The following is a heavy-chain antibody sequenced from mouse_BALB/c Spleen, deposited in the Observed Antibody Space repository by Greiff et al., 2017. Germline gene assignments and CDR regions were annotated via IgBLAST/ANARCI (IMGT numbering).Heavy chain of an antibody. CDR3: AREGEYGNHYYAMDY. D-gene: IGHD2-10*02. J-gene: IGHJ4*01. CDR1: GFTFSSYA. V-gene: IGHV5-6-5*01. Sequence: EVQRVESGGGLVKPGGSLKLSCAASGFTFSSYAMSWVRQTPEKRLEWVASISSGGSTYYPDSVKGRFTISRDNARNILYLQMSSLRSEDTAMYYCAREGEYGNHYYAMDYWGQGTSVTVSS. CDR2: ISSGGST.